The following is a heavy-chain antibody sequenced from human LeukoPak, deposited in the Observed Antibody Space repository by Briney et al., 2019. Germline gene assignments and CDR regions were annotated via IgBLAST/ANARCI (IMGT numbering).Heavy chain of an antibody. J-gene: IGHJ6*02. D-gene: IGHD3-22*01. V-gene: IGHV1-18*01. CDR2: ISTYYGNT. CDR1: GYTFTSYG. CDR3: ARDYYYDSSGYYFLEGMDV. Sequence: ASVKVSCKASGYTFTSYGISWVRQAPGEELEWTGWISTYYGNTNYAQKLQGRVTMTTDTSTSTAYMELRSLRSDDTAVYYCARDYYYDSSGYYFLEGMDVWGQGTTVTVSS.